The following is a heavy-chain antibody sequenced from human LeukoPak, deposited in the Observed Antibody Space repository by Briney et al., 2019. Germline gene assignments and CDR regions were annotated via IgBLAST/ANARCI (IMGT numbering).Heavy chain of an antibody. CDR3: ARDLSSNWAFDY. Sequence: GGSLRLSCAASEFTFSSYWMSWVRQAPGKGLEWVANIKQDGSEKYYVDSVKGRFTISRDNAKNSLYLQMNSLRVEDTAVYYCARDLSSNWAFDYWGQGTLVTVS. J-gene: IGHJ4*02. CDR2: IKQDGSEK. CDR1: EFTFSSYW. V-gene: IGHV3-7*01. D-gene: IGHD6-13*01.